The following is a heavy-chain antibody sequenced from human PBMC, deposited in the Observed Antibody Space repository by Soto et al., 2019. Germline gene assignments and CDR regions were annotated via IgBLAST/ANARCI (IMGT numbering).Heavy chain of an antibody. D-gene: IGHD1-26*01. CDR1: GGSTSSSDYY. CDR3: ATSGSYQLRYYFGY. CDR2: IYYSGST. Sequence: SETLSLTCTVSGGSTSSSDYYWAWIRQPPGKGLEWIGSIYYSGSTYYNPSLKSRVTISVDTSKNQFSLKLSSVTAADTAVYYCATSGSYQLRYYFGYWGQGTLVTVSS. J-gene: IGHJ4*02. V-gene: IGHV4-39*01.